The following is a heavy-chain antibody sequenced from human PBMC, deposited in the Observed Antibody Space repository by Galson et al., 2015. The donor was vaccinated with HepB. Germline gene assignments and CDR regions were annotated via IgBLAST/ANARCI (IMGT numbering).Heavy chain of an antibody. Sequence: SLRLSCAASGFTFSSYAMHWVRQAPGKGLEWVAVKSYDGSNKYYADSVKGRFTISRDNSKNTLYLQMDSLRAEDTAVYYCASRLIVPAAPFDYWGQGTLVTVSS. CDR1: GFTFSSYA. CDR2: KSYDGSNK. D-gene: IGHD2-2*01. J-gene: IGHJ4*02. V-gene: IGHV3-30-3*01. CDR3: ASRLIVPAAPFDY.